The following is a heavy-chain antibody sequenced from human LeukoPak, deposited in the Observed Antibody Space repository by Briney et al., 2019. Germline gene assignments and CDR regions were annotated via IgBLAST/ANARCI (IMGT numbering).Heavy chain of an antibody. CDR3: ARPYYDSGDYSLDY. D-gene: IGHD3-22*01. CDR2: ISSSSSTI. V-gene: IGHV3-48*02. Sequence: GGSLRLSCAASGFTLSSYSMNWVRQAPGKGLEWVSYISSSSSTIYYADSVKGRFTISRDNAKNALYLQMNSLRDEDTAVYYCARPYYDSGDYSLDYWGQGTLVTVSS. J-gene: IGHJ4*02. CDR1: GFTLSSYS.